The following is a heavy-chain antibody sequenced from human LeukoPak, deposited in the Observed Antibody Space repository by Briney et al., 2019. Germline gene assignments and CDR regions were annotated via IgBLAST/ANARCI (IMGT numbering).Heavy chain of an antibody. D-gene: IGHD3-22*01. CDR2: IKQDGTDK. Sequence: PGGSLRLSCAGSRFTFSTYWMSWVRQAPGEGLDWVANIKQDGTDKYYVDSVKGRFTISRDNAKNLLYLQMNSLRAEDTAVYYCAREKLDTRGYVDYWGQGTLVTVSS. CDR1: RFTFSTYW. V-gene: IGHV3-7*01. J-gene: IGHJ4*02. CDR3: AREKLDTRGYVDY.